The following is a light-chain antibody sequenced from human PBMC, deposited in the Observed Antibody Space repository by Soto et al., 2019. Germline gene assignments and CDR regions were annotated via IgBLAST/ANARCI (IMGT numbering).Light chain of an antibody. CDR2: WAS. CDR3: QVYYTTPLT. CDR1: QSVLFTSNNKNY. J-gene: IGKJ4*01. V-gene: IGKV4-1*01. Sequence: DIVMTQSPDSLAVSLGGRATIMCKSSQSVLFTSNNKNYLAWFQQKPRQPPKLLVSWASTRESGVPDRFSGSGSGTDFTLTISSLQAEDVAVYYCQVYYTTPLTFGGGTKVEIK.